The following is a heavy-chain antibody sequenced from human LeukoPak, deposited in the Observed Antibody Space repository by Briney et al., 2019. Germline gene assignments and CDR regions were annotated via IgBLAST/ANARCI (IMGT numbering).Heavy chain of an antibody. D-gene: IGHD6-19*01. CDR3: ATSGWYGFY. CDR1: GFTFSSYA. CDR2: ISYDGSNK. Sequence: GGSLRLSCAASGFTFSSYAMHWARQAPGKGLEWVAVISYDGSNKYYADSVKGRFTISRDNSKNTLYLQMNSLRAEDTAVYYCATSGWYGFYWGQGTLVTVSS. J-gene: IGHJ4*02. V-gene: IGHV3-30-3*01.